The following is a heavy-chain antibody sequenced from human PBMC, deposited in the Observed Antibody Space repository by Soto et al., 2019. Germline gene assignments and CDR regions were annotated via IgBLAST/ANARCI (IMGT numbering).Heavy chain of an antibody. J-gene: IGHJ4*02. CDR2: IWYDGSNK. CDR3: ARDTARYSSSSDY. Sequence: GGSLRLSCAASGFTFSNYDMHWVRQAPGKGLEWVAVIWYDGSNKYYADSVKGRFTISRDNSKNTLYLQMNSLRAEDTAVYYCARDTARYSSSSDYWGQGTLVTVSS. V-gene: IGHV3-33*01. CDR1: GFTFSNYD. D-gene: IGHD6-6*01.